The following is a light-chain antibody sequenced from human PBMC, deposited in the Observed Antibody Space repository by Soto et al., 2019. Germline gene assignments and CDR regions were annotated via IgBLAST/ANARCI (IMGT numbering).Light chain of an antibody. J-gene: IGKJ1*01. CDR2: RAS. CDR3: QQYYRTPPT. V-gene: IGKV4-1*01. Sequence: DIVMTQSPDSLAVSLGERATINCKSSQSVLYSSNNKNYLAWYQQKSGQPPKLLIYRASTRESGVPDRFSGSGSGTDFTLTISSLQAEDVAVYYCQQYYRTPPTFGQGTKVEIK. CDR1: QSVLYSSNNKNY.